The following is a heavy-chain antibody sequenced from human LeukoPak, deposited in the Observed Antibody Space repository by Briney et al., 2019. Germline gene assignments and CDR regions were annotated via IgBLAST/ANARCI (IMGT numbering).Heavy chain of an antibody. V-gene: IGHV4-4*07. J-gene: IGHJ4*02. CDR1: GGSVSAYY. D-gene: IGHD3-10*01. Sequence: PSETLSLTCTVSGGSVSAYYWSWIRQPAGKGLEWIGRIHTSGSTNYNPSLKSRVTMSVDTSKNQLSLKLSSVTAADTAVYHCAREAVHYGSGSHDYWGQGTLVTVSS. CDR2: IHTSGST. CDR3: AREAVHYGSGSHDY.